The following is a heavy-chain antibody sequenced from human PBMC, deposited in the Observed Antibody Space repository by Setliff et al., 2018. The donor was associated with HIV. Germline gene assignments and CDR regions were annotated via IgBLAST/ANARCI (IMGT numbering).Heavy chain of an antibody. V-gene: IGHV4-34*01. CDR1: GGSFSGYY. Sequence: SETLSLTCAVYGGSFSGYYWSWIRQPPGKGLEWIGEINHSGRINYNPSLKSRVTISVDMSKNQFSLKLNSVTAADTAVYYCASQRGREKSDYGDYSLDYWGQGTLVTVSS. D-gene: IGHD4-17*01. CDR2: INHSGRI. CDR3: ASQRGREKSDYGDYSLDY. J-gene: IGHJ4*02.